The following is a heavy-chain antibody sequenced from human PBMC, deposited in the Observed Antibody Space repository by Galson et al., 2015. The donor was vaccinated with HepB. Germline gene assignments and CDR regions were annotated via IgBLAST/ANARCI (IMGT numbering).Heavy chain of an antibody. J-gene: IGHJ4*02. V-gene: IGHV3-7*04. Sequence: LRLSCAASGFTFSNYWMSWVRQAPGKGLEWVANINQDGSEKYYVDSVQGRFTISRDNAKNSLFLQMNSLRAEDTAVYYCARVFGVVFDFYFDYWGQGTLVTVSS. CDR3: ARVFGVVFDFYFDY. CDR2: INQDGSEK. D-gene: IGHD3-3*01. CDR1: GFTFSNYW.